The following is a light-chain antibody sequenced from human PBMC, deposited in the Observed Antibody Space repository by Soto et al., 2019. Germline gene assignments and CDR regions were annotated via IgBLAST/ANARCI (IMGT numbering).Light chain of an antibody. CDR1: SSNIGAGYD. V-gene: IGLV1-40*01. J-gene: IGLJ1*01. Sequence: QSALTQPPSVSGAPGQRVTISCTGSSSNIGAGYDVHWYQQLPGTAPKLLIYRNTNRPSGVPDRFSGSKSGTPASLAITGLQAEDEADYYCQSCDSSLSGSGVFGTGTKVTVL. CDR2: RNT. CDR3: QSCDSSLSGSGV.